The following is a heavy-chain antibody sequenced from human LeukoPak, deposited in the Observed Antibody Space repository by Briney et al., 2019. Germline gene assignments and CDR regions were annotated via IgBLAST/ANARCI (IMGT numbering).Heavy chain of an antibody. J-gene: IGHJ4*02. CDR2: IFPSGGEI. CDR3: ATYRQVLLPFES. D-gene: IGHD2-8*02. V-gene: IGHV3-23*01. Sequence: GGSLRLSCAASGFTFSTFAMIWVRQPPGKGLEWVSSIFPSGGEIHYADSVRGRFTISRGNSKSTLSLQMNSLRVEDTAIYYCATYRQVLLPFESWGQGTLVTVSS. CDR1: GFTFSTFA.